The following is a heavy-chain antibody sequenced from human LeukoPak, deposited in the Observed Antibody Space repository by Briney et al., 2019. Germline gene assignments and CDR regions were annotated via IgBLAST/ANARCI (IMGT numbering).Heavy chain of an antibody. CDR3: ARGGLLLWFGELLYQPFDY. Sequence: SETLSLTCTVSGGSISSGGYYWSWIRQHPGKGLEWIGYIYYSGSTYYNPSLKSRVTISVDTSKNQFSLKLSSVTAADTAVYYCARGGLLLWFGELLYQPFDYWGQGTLSPSPQ. CDR2: IYYSGST. D-gene: IGHD3-10*01. J-gene: IGHJ4*02. CDR1: GGSISSGGYY. V-gene: IGHV4-31*03.